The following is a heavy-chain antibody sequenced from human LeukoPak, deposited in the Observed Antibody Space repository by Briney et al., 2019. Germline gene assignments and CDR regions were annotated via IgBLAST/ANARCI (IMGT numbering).Heavy chain of an antibody. CDR1: GFTFSSYG. Sequence: GGSLRLSCAASGFTFSSYGMNWVRQAPGRGLEWLSYLSNTGNIHYAQSVKGRFTISRDNAKNSLYLQMDGLRAEDTAVYYCARRGDTPMIGDHWGQGILVTVAS. CDR2: LSNTGNI. J-gene: IGHJ4*02. V-gene: IGHV3-48*01. D-gene: IGHD5-18*01. CDR3: ARRGDTPMIGDH.